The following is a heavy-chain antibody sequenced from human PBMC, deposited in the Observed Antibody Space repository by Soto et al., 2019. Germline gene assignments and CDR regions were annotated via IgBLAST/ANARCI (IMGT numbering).Heavy chain of an antibody. D-gene: IGHD5-12*01. J-gene: IGHJ6*02. CDR1: GGSISSYY. CDR2: IDYSGST. V-gene: IGHV4-59*12. Sequence: PSETLSLPCTVSGGSISSYYWSWIRQPPGKGLEWISYIDYSGSTNYNPSLNSRVTISADTSKNQFSLNLSSVTAADTAVYYCARGREVAFQNYCCFDVWGRGTMVTDSS. CDR3: ARGREVAFQNYCCFDV.